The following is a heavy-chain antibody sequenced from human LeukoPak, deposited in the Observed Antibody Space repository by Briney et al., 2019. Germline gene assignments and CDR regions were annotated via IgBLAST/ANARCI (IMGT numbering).Heavy chain of an antibody. CDR1: GGTFSSYA. CDR3: ATISGSYLGPFDY. CDR2: IIPIFGTS. D-gene: IGHD1-26*01. J-gene: IGHJ4*02. Sequence: SVKVSCKASGGTFSSYAIGWVRQAPGQGLEWMGGIIPIFGTSNYAQKFQGRVTMTEDTSTDTAYMELSSLRSEDTAVYYCATISGSYLGPFDYWGQGTLVTVSS. V-gene: IGHV1-69*06.